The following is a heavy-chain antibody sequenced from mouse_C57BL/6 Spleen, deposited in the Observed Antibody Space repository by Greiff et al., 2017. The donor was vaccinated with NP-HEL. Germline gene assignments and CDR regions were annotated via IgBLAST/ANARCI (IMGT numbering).Heavy chain of an antibody. Sequence: QVQLQQPGAELVKPGASVKLSCKASGYTFTSYWMQWVKQRPGQGLEWIGEIDPSDSNTNYNHKFKGKATLTVDTSSSTAYMQLCSLTSEDFAVYYCARVGLFADWGQGTLVTVAA. CDR1: GYTFTSYW. V-gene: IGHV1-50*01. CDR2: IDPSDSNT. J-gene: IGHJ3*01. D-gene: IGHD3-1*01. CDR3: ARVGLFAD.